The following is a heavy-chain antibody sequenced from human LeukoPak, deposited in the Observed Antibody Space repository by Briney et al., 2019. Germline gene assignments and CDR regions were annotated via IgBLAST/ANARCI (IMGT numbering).Heavy chain of an antibody. CDR2: IDPNSGDT. V-gene: IGHV1-2*02. D-gene: IGHD3-22*01. J-gene: IGHJ4*02. CDR1: GYSFTGYF. Sequence: ASVKVSRKASGYSFTGYFIHWVRQAPGQGLEWMGCIDPNSGDTKYAQKFQGRVSIPRDTSARTAYMELSRLRSDDTAVYFCARSGSTGYSLDYWGQGTLVTVSS. CDR3: ARSGSTGYSLDY.